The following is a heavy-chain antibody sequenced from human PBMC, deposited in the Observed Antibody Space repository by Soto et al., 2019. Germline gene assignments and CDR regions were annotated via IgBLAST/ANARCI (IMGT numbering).Heavy chain of an antibody. CDR3: ARRSGGYCSGGSCPNYYMDV. V-gene: IGHV4-34*01. CDR1: GGSFSGYY. D-gene: IGHD2-15*01. CDR2: INHSGST. Sequence: SETLSLTCAVYGGSFSGYYWSWIRQPPGKGLEWIGEINHSGSTNYNPSLKSRVTISVDTSKNQFSLKLSSVTAADTAVYYCARRSGGYCSGGSCPNYYMDVWGKGTTVTVSS. J-gene: IGHJ6*03.